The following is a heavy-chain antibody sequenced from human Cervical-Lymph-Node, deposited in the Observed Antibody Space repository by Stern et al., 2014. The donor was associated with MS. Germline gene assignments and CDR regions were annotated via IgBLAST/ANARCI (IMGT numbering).Heavy chain of an antibody. CDR1: GFTFEDYG. D-gene: IGHD2-8*02. CDR2: INWNGGSI. J-gene: IGHJ6*02. V-gene: IGHV3-20*01. CDR3: ARAFCTGGVCYSFPFYGMDV. Sequence: EVQLVQSGGGVVRPGRSLRLSCAASGFTFEDYGMSWVRQAPGKGLEWVAAINWNGGSIVYAGSVQGRFTISRDNAKNSLYLQMNSLRAEDTALYHCARAFCTGGVCYSFPFYGMDVWGQGTTVTVSS.